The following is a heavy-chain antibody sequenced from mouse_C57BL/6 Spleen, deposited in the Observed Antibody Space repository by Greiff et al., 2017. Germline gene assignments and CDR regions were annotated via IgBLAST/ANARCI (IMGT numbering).Heavy chain of an antibody. CDR1: GYTFTDYY. CDR2: INPNNGGT. CDR3: ARMVTTSFDY. D-gene: IGHD2-2*01. J-gene: IGHJ2*01. Sequence: EVQLQQSGPELVKPGASVKISCKASGYTFTDYYMNWVKQSHGKSLEWIGDINPNNGGTSYNQKFKGKATLTVDKSSSTAYMELRSLTSEDSAVYYCARMVTTSFDYWGQGTTLTVSS. V-gene: IGHV1-26*01.